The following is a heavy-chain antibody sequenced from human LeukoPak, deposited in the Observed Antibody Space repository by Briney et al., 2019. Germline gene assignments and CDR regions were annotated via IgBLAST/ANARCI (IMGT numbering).Heavy chain of an antibody. D-gene: IGHD3-22*01. Sequence: SETLSLTCTVSGGSISSYYWSWIRQPPGKGLEWIGYIYYSGSTNYNPSLKSRVTISVDTSKNQFSLKLSSVTAADTAVYYCARSSEGRYYYDSSGYTYFYYYMDVWGKGTTVTVSS. CDR2: IYYSGST. CDR1: GGSISSYY. V-gene: IGHV4-59*01. CDR3: ARSSEGRYYYDSSGYTYFYYYMDV. J-gene: IGHJ6*03.